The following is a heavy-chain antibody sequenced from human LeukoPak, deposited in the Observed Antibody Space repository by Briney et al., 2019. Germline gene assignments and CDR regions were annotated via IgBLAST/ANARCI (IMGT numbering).Heavy chain of an antibody. Sequence: SEKVSCKASGGTFSSYAISWVRQAPGQGLAWMGRIIPIFGTANYAQKLQGRVTITADKSTSTAYMELSSLRSEDKAVYYCARDQGEKYQLLSGWGQGTLVTVSS. D-gene: IGHD2-2*01. V-gene: IGHV1-69*06. CDR3: ARDQGEKYQLLSG. CDR1: GGTFSSYA. CDR2: IIPIFGTA. J-gene: IGHJ4*02.